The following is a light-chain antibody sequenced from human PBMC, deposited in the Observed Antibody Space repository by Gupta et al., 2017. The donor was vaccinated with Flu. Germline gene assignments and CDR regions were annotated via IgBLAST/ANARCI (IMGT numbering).Light chain of an antibody. J-gene: IGLJ3*02. CDR1: HIGSKS. V-gene: IGLV3-21*02. CDR3: QLWDGGSDHPGV. Sequence: SFVLTQPPSMSVAPGQTARIACGGPHIGSKSVHWYQQKPGQAPVLIVYDNSDRPAGIPERFSGSKSGNTATLSISRVEAGDEADYYCQLWDGGSDHPGVFGGVTKLTVL. CDR2: DNS.